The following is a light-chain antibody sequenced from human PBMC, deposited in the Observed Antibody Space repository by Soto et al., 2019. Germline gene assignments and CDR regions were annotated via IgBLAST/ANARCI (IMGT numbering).Light chain of an antibody. J-gene: IGKJ5*01. CDR1: QSVSSN. CDR2: GAS. CDR3: RQYGSSPIT. Sequence: EIVLTQSPATLSLSPGERATLSCRASQSVSSNLAWYQQKPGQAPRLLIYGASSRATGIPARFSGSGSGTEFTLTISRLEPEDFALYYCRQYGSSPITFGQGTRLEI. V-gene: IGKV3-20*01.